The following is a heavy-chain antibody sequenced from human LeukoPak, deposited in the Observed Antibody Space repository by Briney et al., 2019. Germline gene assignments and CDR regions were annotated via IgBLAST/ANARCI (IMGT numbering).Heavy chain of an antibody. J-gene: IGHJ3*01. D-gene: IGHD3-22*01. Sequence: GESLRLSCAASGFTVSSNYMSWVRQAPGKGLEWVSVIYSGGSTYYADSVKGRFTISRDNSKNTLYLQMNSLRAEDAAVYYCAKRPRDSTGYYLGAFDFWGLGTMVTVSS. CDR3: AKRPRDSTGYYLGAFDF. CDR1: GFTVSSNY. V-gene: IGHV3-66*01. CDR2: IYSGGST.